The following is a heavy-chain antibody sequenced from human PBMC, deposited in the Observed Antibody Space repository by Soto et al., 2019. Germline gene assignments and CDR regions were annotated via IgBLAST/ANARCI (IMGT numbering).Heavy chain of an antibody. CDR1: GFTFDDYA. Sequence: GGSLRLSCAASGFTFDDYAMHWVRQAPGKGLEWVSGISWNSGSIGYADSVKGRFTISRDNAKNSLYLQMNSLRAEDTALYYCAKASEGSGWYGEFDYWGQGTLVTVSS. J-gene: IGHJ4*02. V-gene: IGHV3-9*01. CDR3: AKASEGSGWYGEFDY. CDR2: ISWNSGSI. D-gene: IGHD6-19*01.